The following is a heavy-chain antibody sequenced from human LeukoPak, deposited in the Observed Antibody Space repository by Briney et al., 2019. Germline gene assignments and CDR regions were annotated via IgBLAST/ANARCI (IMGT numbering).Heavy chain of an antibody. J-gene: IGHJ3*02. V-gene: IGHV3-48*03. CDR3: ARGPSIAARYDAFDI. D-gene: IGHD6-6*01. Sequence: GGSLRLSCAASEFTFTSYELIWVRQAPGKGLEWVSYISSSGNTISYADSVKGRFTISRDNAKNSLYLQVISLRAEDTAVYYCARGPSIAARYDAFDIWGRGTMVTVSS. CDR2: ISSSGNTI. CDR1: EFTFTSYE.